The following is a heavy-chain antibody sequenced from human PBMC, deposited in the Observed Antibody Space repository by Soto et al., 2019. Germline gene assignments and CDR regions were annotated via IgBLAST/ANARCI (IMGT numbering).Heavy chain of an antibody. V-gene: IGHV3-30-3*01. J-gene: IGHJ6*02. Sequence: QPGGSLRLSCAASGFTFSSYAMHWVRQAPGKGLEWVAVISYDGSNKYYADSVKGRFTISRDNSKNTLYLQMNSLRAEDTAVYYCARDQYDFWSGSLPHYYYYYGMDVWGQGTTVTVSS. D-gene: IGHD3-3*01. CDR2: ISYDGSNK. CDR1: GFTFSSYA. CDR3: ARDQYDFWSGSLPHYYYYYGMDV.